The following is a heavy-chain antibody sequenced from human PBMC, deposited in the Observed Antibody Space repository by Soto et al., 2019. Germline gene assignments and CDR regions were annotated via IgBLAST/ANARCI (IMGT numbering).Heavy chain of an antibody. D-gene: IGHD6-19*01. J-gene: IGHJ4*02. CDR1: GFTFTSYC. CDR3: ATYYCAREGSSGWPFDY. V-gene: IGHV1-46*01. CDR2: INPSGGGT. Sequence: QVQLVQSGAEVKKPGASVKVSCKTSGFTFTSYCMHWVRQAPGQGLEWMGIINPSGGGTSYAQKFQGRVTMTRDTSTSTAYLEMSSPGYEDTAMYYCATYYCAREGSSGWPFDYWGQGTLVTVSS.